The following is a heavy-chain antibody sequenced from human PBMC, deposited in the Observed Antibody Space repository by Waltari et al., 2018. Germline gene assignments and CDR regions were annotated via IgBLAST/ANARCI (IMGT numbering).Heavy chain of an antibody. V-gene: IGHV4-59*08. CDR1: GGSRTAFY. J-gene: IGHJ4*02. Sequence: QVQLQESGPGLVKPSETLSLPSTASGGSRTAFYWTWIRQPPGKGLEWIGYIYYSGSTNYTPSLKSRVTISVDTSKNQFSLKLSSVTAADTAVYYCARQVAARYSFDYWGQGNRVTVSS. CDR2: IYYSGST. CDR3: ARQVAARYSFDY. D-gene: IGHD6-6*01.